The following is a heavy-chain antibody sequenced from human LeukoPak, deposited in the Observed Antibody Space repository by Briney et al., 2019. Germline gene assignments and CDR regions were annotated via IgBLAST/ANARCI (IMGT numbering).Heavy chain of an antibody. CDR1: GYTFTSYG. V-gene: IGHV1-18*01. Sequence: GASVKVSCKASGYTFTSYGISWVRQAPGQGLEWMGWISAYNGNTNYAQKLQGRVTMTTDTSTSTAYMELRSLGADATAVYYCAGLGGGLGGGTSGVFDYWGQGTLVTVSS. D-gene: IGHD2-2*01. CDR2: ISAYNGNT. CDR3: AGLGGGLGGGTSGVFDY. J-gene: IGHJ4*02.